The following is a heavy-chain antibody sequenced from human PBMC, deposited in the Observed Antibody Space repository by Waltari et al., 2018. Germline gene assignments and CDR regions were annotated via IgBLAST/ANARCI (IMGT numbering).Heavy chain of an antibody. D-gene: IGHD6-13*01. CDR3: ARAATIPAAGTGWYFDL. J-gene: IGHJ2*01. V-gene: IGHV3-74*03. Sequence: EVQLVESGGGLVQPGGSLRLSCAASGFTFSSYWMHWVRQGPGKGLGWVSRINSDGSSTKYADSVKGRFTISRDNAKNTLHLQMNSLRAEDTAVYYCARAATIPAAGTGWYFDLWGRGTLVTVSS. CDR1: GFTFSSYW. CDR2: INSDGSST.